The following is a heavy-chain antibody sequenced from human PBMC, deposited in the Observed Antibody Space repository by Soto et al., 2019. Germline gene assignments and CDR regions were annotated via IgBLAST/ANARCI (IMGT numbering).Heavy chain of an antibody. CDR2: HYSGGST. D-gene: IGHD1-26*01. CDR3: ARHRHPRGTVGATSPLDP. Sequence: GGSLRLACSSSGFSVSINYLSWFRQTPGKGLEWVSVHYSGGSTYYADSVQGRFTISRDKSNNTLYLQMRRVRAEDTAVYFCARHRHPRGTVGATSPLDPWGQGTQVTV. CDR1: GFSVSINY. J-gene: IGHJ5*02. V-gene: IGHV3-53*01.